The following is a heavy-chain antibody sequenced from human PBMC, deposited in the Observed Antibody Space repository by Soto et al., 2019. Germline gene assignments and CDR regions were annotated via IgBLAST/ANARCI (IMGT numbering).Heavy chain of an antibody. J-gene: IGHJ6*03. D-gene: IGHD3-10*01. CDR1: GGSFSGYY. Sequence: QVQLQQWGAGLLTPSETLSLTCAVYGGSFSGYYWSWIRQPPGKGLEWIGEINDSGSSNYNPSLKSRVTISVDTPKNQFSLKLSSVTAADTAVYYCARGLLLWFGELSRRGGYYYYMDVWGKGTMVTVSS. CDR2: INDSGSS. V-gene: IGHV4-34*01. CDR3: ARGLLLWFGELSRRGGYYYYMDV.